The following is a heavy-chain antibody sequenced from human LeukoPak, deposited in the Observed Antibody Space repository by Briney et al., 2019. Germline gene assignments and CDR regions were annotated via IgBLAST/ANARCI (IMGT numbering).Heavy chain of an antibody. CDR2: ISDSGNTI. CDR1: GFTFSNYY. Sequence: GGSLRLSCAASGFTFSNYYTTWIRQAPGKGLQWISFISDSGNTIYYADSVEGQFTISRDNAKNSLYLQMHSLRAEDTAMYYCARSTLPGRSGRTEFFQHWGQGTLVTVPS. V-gene: IGHV3-11*01. J-gene: IGHJ1*01. CDR3: ARSTLPGRSGRTEFFQH. D-gene: IGHD6-19*01.